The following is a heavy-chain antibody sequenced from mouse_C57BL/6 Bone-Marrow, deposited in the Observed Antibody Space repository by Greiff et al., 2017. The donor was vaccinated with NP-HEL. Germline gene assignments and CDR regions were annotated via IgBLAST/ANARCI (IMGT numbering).Heavy chain of an antibody. CDR2: IYPGDGDT. D-gene: IGHD2-10*01. CDR3: ARPYYLFDY. CDR1: GYAFSSSW. J-gene: IGHJ2*01. V-gene: IGHV1-82*01. Sequence: VQLQQSGPELVKPGASVKISCKASGYAFSSSWMNWVKQRPGKGLEWIGRIYPGDGDTNYNGKFKGKATLTADKSSSTAYMQLSSLTSEDSAVYFCARPYYLFDYGGQGTTLTVSS.